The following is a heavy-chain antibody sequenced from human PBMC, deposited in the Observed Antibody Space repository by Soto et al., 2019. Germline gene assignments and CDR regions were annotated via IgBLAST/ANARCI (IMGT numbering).Heavy chain of an antibody. D-gene: IGHD6-13*01. CDR3: ASGSGRSSWYMHWFDP. CDR2: IYPGDSDT. J-gene: IGHJ5*02. CDR1: GYSFTSYW. V-gene: IGHV5-51*01. Sequence: GESLKISCKGSGYSFTSYWIGWVRQMPGKGLEWMGIIYPGDSDTRYSPSFQGQVTISADKSISTAYLQWSSLKASDTAMYYCASGSGRSSWYMHWFDPWGQGTLVTVSS.